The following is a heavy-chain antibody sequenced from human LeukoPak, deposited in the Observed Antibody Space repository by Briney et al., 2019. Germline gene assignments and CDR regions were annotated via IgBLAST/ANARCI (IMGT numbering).Heavy chain of an antibody. CDR2: IWGRWGI. CDR3: ARTWAVERGNWYLTFDV. J-gene: IGHJ3*01. V-gene: IGHV3-23*01. D-gene: IGHD6-13*01. Sequence: RGALRLSCAPSGFTSRNYAMTWVRHAPGKGLERVSRIWGRWGIHYAGCVKGRFTISRDNSKNTLSLQMSGLRVEDTAVYYCARTWAVERGNWYLTFDVWGPGAMVTVSS. CDR1: GFTSRNYA.